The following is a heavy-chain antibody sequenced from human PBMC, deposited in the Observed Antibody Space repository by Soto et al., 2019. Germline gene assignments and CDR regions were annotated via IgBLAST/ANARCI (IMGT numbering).Heavy chain of an antibody. D-gene: IGHD3-3*01. CDR3: SRQSGAAGYADWSGYYANVFVI. CDR1: GGSINSKTHY. V-gene: IGHV4-39*01. J-gene: IGHJ3*02. Sequence: QLQLHESGPGLVKPSENLSLTCTVSGGSINSKTHYWGWIRQPPGKGLEWIGVIYYNGNTYYNQCLKNRVLISVDTPNSQISMRLTALTAADAAVYNCSRQSGAAGYADWSGYYANVFVIWVHGTMFTVPS. CDR2: IYYNGNT.